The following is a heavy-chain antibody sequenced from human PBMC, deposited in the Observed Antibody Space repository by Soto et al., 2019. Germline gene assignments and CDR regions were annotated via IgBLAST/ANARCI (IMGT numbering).Heavy chain of an antibody. V-gene: IGHV3-74*01. J-gene: IGHJ6*03. CDR2: INSDGSVS. CDR1: GFTFSNYW. Sequence: EVQLVESGGGLVQPGGSLRLSCAASGFTFSNYWMYWVRQAPGKGLVWVSRINSDGSVSSYADSVKGRLTISRDNVKNTLYLQMDSLRAEDTAVYYCARVDCVGGTCYSLAGSFYYYMGVWCKGTKVTVFS. D-gene: IGHD2-15*01. CDR3: ARVDCVGGTCYSLAGSFYYYMGV.